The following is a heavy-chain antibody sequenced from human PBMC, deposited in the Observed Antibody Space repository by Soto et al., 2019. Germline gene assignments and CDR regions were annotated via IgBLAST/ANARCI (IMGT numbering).Heavy chain of an antibody. D-gene: IGHD3-10*01. CDR3: ARRARPDFYYMDV. V-gene: IGHV3-64*01. CDR2: ISSNGVGT. CDR1: GFTLSGYA. Sequence: EGQLAESGGGLAQPGGSLRLSCAASGFTLSGYAMDWVRQAPGKGLEYVSGISSNGVGTYYANSVQGRFTISRDNSKXXXXXXXXXXXXXDXAVYYCARRARPDFYYMDVWGKGTTVTVSS. J-gene: IGHJ6*03.